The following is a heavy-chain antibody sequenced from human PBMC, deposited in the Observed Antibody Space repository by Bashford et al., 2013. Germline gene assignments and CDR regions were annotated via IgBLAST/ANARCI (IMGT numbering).Heavy chain of an antibody. D-gene: IGHD2-15*01. Sequence: SSETLSLTCAVSGYSISSGYYWGWIRQPPGKGLEWIGSIYHSGSTYYNPSLKSRVTISVDTSKNQFSLKLSSVTAADTAVYYCARGAYCSADSCFGTKFDPWAREPWSPSPQ. CDR2: IYHSGST. J-gene: IGHJ5*02. V-gene: IGHV4-38-2*01. CDR1: GYSISSGYY. CDR3: ARGAYCSADSCFGTKFDP.